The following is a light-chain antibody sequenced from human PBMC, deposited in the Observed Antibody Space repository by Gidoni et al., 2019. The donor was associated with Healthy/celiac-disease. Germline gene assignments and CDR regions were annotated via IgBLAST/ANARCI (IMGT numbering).Light chain of an antibody. J-gene: IGLJ1*01. Sequence: QSALTQPASASGSPAQPITISCTGTSSDVGGYNHVSWYHQHPGKAPKLMIYDVSSRPSGVSNRFSGSKSGNTASLTISGLQEEDEADYYCSSYTSSSTPYVFGTGTKVTVL. CDR3: SSYTSSSTPYV. CDR1: SSDVGGYNH. CDR2: DVS. V-gene: IGLV2-14*03.